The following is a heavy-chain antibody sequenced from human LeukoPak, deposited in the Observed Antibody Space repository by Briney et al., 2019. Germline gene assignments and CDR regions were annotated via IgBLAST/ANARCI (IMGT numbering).Heavy chain of an antibody. CDR3: ARRKKWELLGAFDI. D-gene: IGHD1-26*01. V-gene: IGHV4-39*01. J-gene: IGHJ3*02. CDR2: IYYSGST. CDR1: GGSISSSSYY. Sequence: SETLSLTCTVSGGSISSSSYYWGWIRLPPGKGLEWIGSIYYSGSTYYNPSLKSRVTISVDTSKNQFSLKLSSVTAADTAVYYCARRKKWELLGAFDIWGQGTMVTVSS.